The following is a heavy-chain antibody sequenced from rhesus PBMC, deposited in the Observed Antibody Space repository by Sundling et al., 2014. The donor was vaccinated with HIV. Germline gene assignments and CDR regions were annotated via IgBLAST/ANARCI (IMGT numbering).Heavy chain of an antibody. J-gene: IGHJ4*01. CDR3: ASPWNSWSGFDY. V-gene: IGHV4-80*01. D-gene: IGHD6-13*01. CDR1: GASISTYW. Sequence: QLQLQESGPGLVKPSETLSLTCNVSGASISTYWWSWIRQSPGKGLEWIGGIYSESESTNYNPSLRSRVTISRDTSNSQFSLKLRSVTAADTAVYYCASPWNSWSGFDYWGQGVLVTVSS. CDR2: IYSESEST.